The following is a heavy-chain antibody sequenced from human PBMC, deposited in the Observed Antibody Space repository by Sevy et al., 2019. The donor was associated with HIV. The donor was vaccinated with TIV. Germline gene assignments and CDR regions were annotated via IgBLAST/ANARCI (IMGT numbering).Heavy chain of an antibody. CDR3: AKRNRLSFSYYYYGMDV. D-gene: IGHD6-25*01. J-gene: IGHJ6*02. Sequence: GGSLRLSCAASGFTFSSYAMSWVRQAPGKGLEWVSAISGSGGSTYYADSVKGRFTISRDNSKNTLYLQMNSLRAEDTAVYYCAKRNRLSFSYYYYGMDVWGQGTTVTVSS. V-gene: IGHV3-23*01. CDR1: GFTFSSYA. CDR2: ISGSGGST.